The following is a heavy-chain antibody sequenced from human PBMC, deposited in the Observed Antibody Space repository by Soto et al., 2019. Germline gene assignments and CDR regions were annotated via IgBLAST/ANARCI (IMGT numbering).Heavy chain of an antibody. D-gene: IGHD6-19*01. J-gene: IGHJ6*02. V-gene: IGHV3-21*04. CDR3: ARQLGRIAVEVDV. CDR2: ISSSSSYI. Sequence: GGSLRLSCAASGFTFSSYSMNWVRQAPGKGLEWVSSISSSSSYIYYADSVKGHVTISADNSISTAFLQWSSLKASDTAMYYCARQLGRIAVEVDVWGQGTTVTVSS. CDR1: GFTFSSYS.